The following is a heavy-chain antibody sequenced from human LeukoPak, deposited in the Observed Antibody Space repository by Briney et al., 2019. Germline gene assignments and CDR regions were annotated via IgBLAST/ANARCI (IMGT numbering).Heavy chain of an antibody. CDR2: INPNSGGT. CDR1: GYTFTGYY. Sequence: ASVKVSCKASGYTFTGYYMHWVRQAPGQGLEWMGWINPNSGGTNYAQKFQGRVTMTRDTSISTAYMELSRLRSDDTAVYYCAREPMITFRARRYFDYWGQGTLVTVSS. D-gene: IGHD3-16*01. V-gene: IGHV1-2*02. J-gene: IGHJ4*02. CDR3: AREPMITFRARRYFDY.